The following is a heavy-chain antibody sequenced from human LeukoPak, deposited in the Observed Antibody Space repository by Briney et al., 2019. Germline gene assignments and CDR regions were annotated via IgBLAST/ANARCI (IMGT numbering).Heavy chain of an antibody. CDR1: GFTLNNFA. D-gene: IGHD1-1*01. Sequence: GGSLRLSCAASGFTLNNFAMSWVRQAPGMGMEWLSYVSGSGGATYYAASVKGRFTISRDNSKNTGYLQMGSLRAEDTAVYYCAKTRGGTYKYYMDVWGNGTTVTVSS. J-gene: IGHJ6*03. V-gene: IGHV3-23*01. CDR2: VSGSGGAT. CDR3: AKTRGGTYKYYMDV.